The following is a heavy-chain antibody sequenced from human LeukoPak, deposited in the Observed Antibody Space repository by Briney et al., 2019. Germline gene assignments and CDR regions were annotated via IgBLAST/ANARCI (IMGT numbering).Heavy chain of an antibody. CDR3: VCVIGLCCGASVSWFDP. D-gene: IGHD2-21*01. V-gene: IGHV3-74*01. CDR2: INSDGINT. J-gene: IGHJ5*02. CDR1: GFTFSNYW. Sequence: GGSLRLSCAASGFTFSNYWMHWVRQAPGKGLVWVSRINSDGINTSYADSVKGRFTISRDNAKNTLNLQMNSLRAEDTAVYYCVCVIGLCCGASVSWFDPWGQGPLVTVSS.